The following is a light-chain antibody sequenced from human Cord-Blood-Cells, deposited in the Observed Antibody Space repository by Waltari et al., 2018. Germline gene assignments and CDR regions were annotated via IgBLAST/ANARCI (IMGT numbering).Light chain of an antibody. CDR1: SNDVGGYNY. CDR3: CSYAGSYTV. V-gene: IGLV2-11*01. Sequence: QSALTQPRSVSGSPGQSVTISCNGTSNDVGGYNYVSWYQQHPGNAPKLMIYDVSKRPSGVPDRFSGSKSGNTASLTISGLQAEDEADYYCCSYAGSYTVFGGGTKLTVL. CDR2: DVS. J-gene: IGLJ2*01.